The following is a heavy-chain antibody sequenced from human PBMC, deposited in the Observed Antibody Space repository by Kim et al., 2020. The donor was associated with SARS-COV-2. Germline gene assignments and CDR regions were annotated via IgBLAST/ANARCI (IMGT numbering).Heavy chain of an antibody. CDR2: ITAGGGSP. Sequence: GGSLRLSCSASGFTFDDYAMGWVRQAPGRGLEWVSAITAGGGSPQYADSVMGRFTISRYNAKNTLFLQMHSLRAEDTARYYCVQNWNVIASWSQGTLVTVAS. CDR3: VQNWNVIAS. J-gene: IGHJ4*02. CDR1: GFTFDDYA. D-gene: IGHD1-1*01. V-gene: IGHV3-23*01.